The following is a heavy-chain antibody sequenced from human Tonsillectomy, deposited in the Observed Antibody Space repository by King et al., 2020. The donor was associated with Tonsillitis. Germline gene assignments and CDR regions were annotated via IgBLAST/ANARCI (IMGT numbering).Heavy chain of an antibody. J-gene: IGHJ4*02. CDR3: AKDTDIVGATGLDY. Sequence: VQLVESGGGLVQPGGSLRLSCAASGFTFSSYAMSWVRQAPGKGLEWVSAISGSGGSTNYADSVTGRFTSSRDNSKNTLYLQMNSLGAEDTAVYYCAKDTDIVGATGLDYWGQGTLVTVSS. D-gene: IGHD1-26*01. CDR2: ISGSGGST. CDR1: GFTFSSYA. V-gene: IGHV3-23*04.